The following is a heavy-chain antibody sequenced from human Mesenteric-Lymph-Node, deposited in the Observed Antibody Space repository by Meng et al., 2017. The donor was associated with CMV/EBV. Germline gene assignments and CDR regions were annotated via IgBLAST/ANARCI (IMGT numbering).Heavy chain of an antibody. Sequence: FSGFSLSTSGMGVVWIRQPPGKALEWLALIYWDDDKRYRPSLRSRLTISKDTLKNQVVLTMTNMEPEDTATYYCARSSGSSDWVDPWGQGSLVTVSS. CDR2: IYWDDDK. D-gene: IGHD3-10*01. V-gene: IGHV2-5*02. CDR1: GFSLSTSGMG. CDR3: ARSSGSSDWVDP. J-gene: IGHJ5*02.